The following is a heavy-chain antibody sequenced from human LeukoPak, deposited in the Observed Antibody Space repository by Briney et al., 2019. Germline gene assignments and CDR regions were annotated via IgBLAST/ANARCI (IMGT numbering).Heavy chain of an antibody. Sequence: SQTLSLTCTVSGGSISSGGYYWSWIRQPPGKGLEWIGYIYHSGSTYYNPSLKSRVTISVDRSKNQFSLKLISVAAADTAMYYCARGGDYFDYWGQGTLVTVSS. CDR3: ARGGDYFDY. J-gene: IGHJ4*02. CDR2: IYHSGST. CDR1: GGSISSGGYY. V-gene: IGHV4-30-2*01.